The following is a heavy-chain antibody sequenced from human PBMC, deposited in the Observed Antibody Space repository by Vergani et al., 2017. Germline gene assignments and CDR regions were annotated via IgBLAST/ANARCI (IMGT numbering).Heavy chain of an antibody. Sequence: QVHLVESGGGVVQPGGSLRLSCAASGFTFSSYGMHWVRQAPGKGLEWVAFIRYDGSNKYYADSVKGRFTISRDKSRNTLYLQMNSLRAEDTAVYYCAKDSGYCGCGCYYDAFDMWGQGTMVTVSS. CDR3: AKDSGYCGCGCYYDAFDM. CDR2: IRYDGSNK. V-gene: IGHV3-30*02. CDR1: GFTFSSYG. J-gene: IGHJ3*02. D-gene: IGHD2-21*02.